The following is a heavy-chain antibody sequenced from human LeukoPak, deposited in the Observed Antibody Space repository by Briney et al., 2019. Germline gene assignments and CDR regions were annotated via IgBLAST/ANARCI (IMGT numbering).Heavy chain of an antibody. D-gene: IGHD6-19*01. J-gene: IGHJ4*02. V-gene: IGHV4-61*01. CDR3: ARDGGQGSGWSTIDY. Sequence: SETLSLTCTVSGGSVSSGSYFWGWIRQPPGKGLEWIGYIFYNGETNYNPSLKSRLTLSVDASKNQFSLKLSSVTAADTAVYYCARDGGQGSGWSTIDYWGQGTLVTVSS. CDR1: GGSVSSGSYF. CDR2: IFYNGET.